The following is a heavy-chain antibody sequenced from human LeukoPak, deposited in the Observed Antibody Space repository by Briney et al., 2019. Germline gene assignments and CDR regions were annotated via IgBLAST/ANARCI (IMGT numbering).Heavy chain of an antibody. CDR3: ARAPRNYYGSGSYYNY. CDR1: GYTFTGNY. CDR2: INPNSGGT. V-gene: IGHV1-2*02. Sequence: ASVKVSCKASGYTFTGNYMYWVRQAPGQGLEWMGWINPNSGGTNYAQKFQGRVTMTRDTSISTAYMELSRLRSDDTAVYYCARAPRNYYGSGSYYNYWGQGTLVTVSS. D-gene: IGHD3-10*01. J-gene: IGHJ4*02.